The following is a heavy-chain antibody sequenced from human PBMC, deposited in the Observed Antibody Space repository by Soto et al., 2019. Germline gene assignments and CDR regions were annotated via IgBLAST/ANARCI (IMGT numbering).Heavy chain of an antibody. CDR3: ARGGVTGIVGIFGSPLEI. V-gene: IGHV3-33*01. CDR1: GFSFTTYG. CDR2: IGYDGNNK. J-gene: IGHJ3*02. Sequence: QVQLVESGGGWVQPGRSLRLSCEATGFSFTTYGMHWVRQAPGKGLEWVAVIGYDGNNKYYAASVEGRFTISRNNSKNTVYLQMKSLRGDDTAVYYCARGGVTGIVGIFGSPLEIWGQGTVVTVSS. D-gene: IGHD1-1*01.